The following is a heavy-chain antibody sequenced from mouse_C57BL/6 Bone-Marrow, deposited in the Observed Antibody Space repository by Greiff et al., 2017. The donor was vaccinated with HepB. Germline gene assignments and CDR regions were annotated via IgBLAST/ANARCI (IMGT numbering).Heavy chain of an antibody. D-gene: IGHD1-3*01. V-gene: IGHV5-17*01. CDR1: GFTFSDYG. CDR3: ARGKVYFDY. CDR2: ISSGSSTI. Sequence: EVRLVESGGGLVKPGGSLKLSCAASGFTFSDYGMHWVRQAPEKGLEWVAYISSGSSTIYYADKVKGRYAIARDNAKTTLFLQMTSLRSEDTALYYCARGKVYFDYWGQGTTLTVSA. J-gene: IGHJ2*01.